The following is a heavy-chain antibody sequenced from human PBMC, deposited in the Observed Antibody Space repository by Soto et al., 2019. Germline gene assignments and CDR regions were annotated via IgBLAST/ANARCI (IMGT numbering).Heavy chain of an antibody. J-gene: IGHJ4*02. CDR1: GFRFSSNG. V-gene: IGHV3-33*01. CDR2: IWYDGSHQ. CDR3: ARDPSEGGTSGPQD. D-gene: IGHD2-15*01. Sequence: QVQLVESGGGVVQPGRSLRLSCATSGFRFSSNGMHWIRQAPGKGLEWVAVIWYDGSHQDYADSVKGRLTISRDNSKKMVYLQMNSLRPEDTAVYYCARDPSEGGTSGPQDWGQGTLVTVSS.